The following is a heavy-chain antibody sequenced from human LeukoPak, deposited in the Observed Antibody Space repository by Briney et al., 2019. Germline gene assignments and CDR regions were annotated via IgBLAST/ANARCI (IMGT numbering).Heavy chain of an antibody. CDR2: IWYDGSNK. CDR1: GFSFSSYG. Sequence: GRSLRLSCAASGFSFSSYGMHWVRQAPGKGLEWVALIWYDGSNKYYAESVRGRFAISRDNSKNTLYLQMNSLRAEDTAVYYCARTVRGYSYGDFDYWGQGTLVTVSS. V-gene: IGHV3-33*01. J-gene: IGHJ4*02. CDR3: ARTVRGYSYGDFDY. D-gene: IGHD5-18*01.